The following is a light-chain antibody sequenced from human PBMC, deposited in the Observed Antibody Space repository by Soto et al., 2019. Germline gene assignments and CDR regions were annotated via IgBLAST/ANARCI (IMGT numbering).Light chain of an antibody. CDR1: QSVSSN. V-gene: IGKV3-15*01. CDR2: GAS. CDR3: QQYNNWPLT. Sequence: EVVMTQSPATLSVSPGEGATLSCRASQSVSSNLAWYQQKRGQAPRLLIYGASTRAAGIPARFSGSGSGTEFTLTMSSLQSEDFAVYYCQQYNNWPLTFGGGTEVDIK. J-gene: IGKJ4*01.